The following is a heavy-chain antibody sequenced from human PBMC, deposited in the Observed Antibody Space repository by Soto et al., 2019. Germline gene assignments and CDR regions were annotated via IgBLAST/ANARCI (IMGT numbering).Heavy chain of an antibody. D-gene: IGHD5-12*01. Sequence: SETLSLTCSVSDDSINSDKYYWGWIRQPPGKGLEWIGEINHSGSTNYNPSLKSRVTISVDTSKNQFSLKLSSVTAADTAVYYCARGSGYDPIYFDYWGQGTLVTVSS. CDR3: ARGSGYDPIYFDY. J-gene: IGHJ4*02. CDR1: DDSINSDKYY. CDR2: INHSGST. V-gene: IGHV4-39*07.